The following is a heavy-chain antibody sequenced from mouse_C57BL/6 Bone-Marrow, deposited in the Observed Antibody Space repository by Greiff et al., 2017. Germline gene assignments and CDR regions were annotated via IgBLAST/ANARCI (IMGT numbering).Heavy chain of an antibody. CDR1: GYTFTDYE. V-gene: IGHV1-15*01. CDR3: TRDLLWSPFDY. CDR2: LDPETGGT. D-gene: IGHD2-1*01. Sequence: VQLQQSGAELVRPGASVTLSCKASGYTFTDYEMHWVKQTPVHGLEWIGALDPETGGTAYNQKFKGKAILTADKSSSTAYMELRSLTSEDSAVYYCTRDLLWSPFDYSGQGTTLTVSS. J-gene: IGHJ2*01.